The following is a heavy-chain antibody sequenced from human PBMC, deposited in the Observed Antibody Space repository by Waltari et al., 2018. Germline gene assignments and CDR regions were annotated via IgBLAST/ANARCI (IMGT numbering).Heavy chain of an antibody. CDR3: ARVAEMATTPHYFDY. CDR2: SIPIFGTA. D-gene: IGHD5-12*01. CDR1: GGTFSSYA. V-gene: IGHV1-69*08. Sequence: QVQLVQSGAEVKKPGSSVKVSCKASGGTFSSYAISWVRQAPGQGLEWMGRSIPIFGTANYAQKFQGRVTITADKSTSTAYMELSSLRSEDTAVYYCARVAEMATTPHYFDYWGQGTLVTVSS. J-gene: IGHJ4*02.